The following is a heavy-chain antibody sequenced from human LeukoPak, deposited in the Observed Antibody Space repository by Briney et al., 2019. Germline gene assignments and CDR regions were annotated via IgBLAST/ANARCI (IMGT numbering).Heavy chain of an antibody. CDR3: ARDRGSSSWYGTLDY. CDR2: INWNGGST. CDR1: GFTFDDYG. J-gene: IGHJ4*02. Sequence: GGSLRLSCAASGFTFDDYGMSWVRQAPGKGLEWVSGINWNGGSTGYADSVKGRFTISRDNAKNTLYLQMNSLRAEDTAVYYCARDRGSSSWYGTLDYWGQGTLVAVSS. D-gene: IGHD6-13*01. V-gene: IGHV3-20*04.